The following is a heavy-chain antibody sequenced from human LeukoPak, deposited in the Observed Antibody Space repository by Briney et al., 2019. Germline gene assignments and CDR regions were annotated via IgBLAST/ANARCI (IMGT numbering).Heavy chain of an antibody. CDR3: ARADGSGSFYGMDV. D-gene: IGHD3-10*01. Sequence: ASVKVSCKASGYTFTDYYIHWVRQAPGQGLEWMGWISPNSGGTNYAQKFQGRVTMTRDTSISTAYMELSRLRSDDTAVYYCARADGSGSFYGMDVWGQGTTVTVSS. V-gene: IGHV1-2*02. CDR2: ISPNSGGT. J-gene: IGHJ6*02. CDR1: GYTFTDYY.